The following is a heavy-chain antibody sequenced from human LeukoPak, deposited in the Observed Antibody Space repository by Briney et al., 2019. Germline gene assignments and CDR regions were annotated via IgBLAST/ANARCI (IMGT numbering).Heavy chain of an antibody. D-gene: IGHD6-19*01. CDR2: IYYSGSN. CDR3: ARGWSSGWYRNDY. CDR1: GGSISSYY. Sequence: KPSETLSLTCTVSGGSISSYYWSWIRQPPGKGLEWIWYIYYSGSNTYNPSLKSRVTISVDTSKNQFSLKLSSVTAADTAVYYCARGWSSGWYRNDYWGQGTLVTVSS. J-gene: IGHJ4*02. V-gene: IGHV4-59*01.